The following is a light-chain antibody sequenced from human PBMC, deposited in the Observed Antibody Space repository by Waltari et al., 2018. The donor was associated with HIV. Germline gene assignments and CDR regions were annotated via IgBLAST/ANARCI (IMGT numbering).Light chain of an antibody. CDR1: QRLSRS. CDR2: DAS. Sequence: EIVLTPSPATPSLSPGERATPSCSASQRLSRSLPWYQQKPGQAPRLLIYDASNRATGLSARLSGSGSGTDFTLTISSLEPEDFAVYYCQQRSNWSLTFGGGTKVEIK. V-gene: IGKV3-11*01. J-gene: IGKJ4*01. CDR3: QQRSNWSLT.